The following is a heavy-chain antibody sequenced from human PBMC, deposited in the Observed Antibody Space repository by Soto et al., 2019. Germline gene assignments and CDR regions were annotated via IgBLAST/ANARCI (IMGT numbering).Heavy chain of an antibody. CDR3: ARDSPPYFSMGICLRGCFDP. CDR1: GYTFTSYD. D-gene: IGHD2-2*01. V-gene: IGHV1-8*01. Sequence: SVKVSCKASGYTFTSYDINWVRQATGQGLEWMGWMNPNSGNTVYAQNFQGRVTMTRNTSISTAYMELSSLRSEDTAVYYCARDSPPYFSMGICLRGCFDPSAPRILVTVFS. J-gene: IGHJ5*02. CDR2: MNPNSGNT.